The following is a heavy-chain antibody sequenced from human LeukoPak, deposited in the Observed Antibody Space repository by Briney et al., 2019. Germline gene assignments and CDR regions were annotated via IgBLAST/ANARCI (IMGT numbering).Heavy chain of an antibody. Sequence: SETLSLTCTVSGASMSDYYWSWIRQPPGKGLEWIGEINHSGSTNYNPSLKSRVTISVDTSKNQFSLKLSSVTAADTAVYYCARGTTPDYWGQGTLVTVSS. J-gene: IGHJ4*02. D-gene: IGHD1-7*01. CDR3: ARGTTPDY. V-gene: IGHV4-34*01. CDR1: GASMSDYY. CDR2: INHSGST.